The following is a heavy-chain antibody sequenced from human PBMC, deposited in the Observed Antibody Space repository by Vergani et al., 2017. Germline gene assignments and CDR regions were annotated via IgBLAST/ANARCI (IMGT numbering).Heavy chain of an antibody. D-gene: IGHD4-17*01. CDR2: IYYSGST. J-gene: IGHJ4*02. V-gene: IGHV4-59*05. CDR1: GGSISSYY. CDR3: ARHDYGDRNFDY. Sequence: QVQLQESGPGLVKPSETLSLTCTVSGGSISSYYWSWIRQPPGKGLEWIGSIYYSGSTYYNPSLKSRVTISVDTSKNQFSLKLSSVTAADTAVYYCARHDYGDRNFDYWGQGPWSPSPQ.